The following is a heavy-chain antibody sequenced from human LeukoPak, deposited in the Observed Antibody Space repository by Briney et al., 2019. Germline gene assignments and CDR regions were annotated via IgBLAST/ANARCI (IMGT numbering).Heavy chain of an antibody. D-gene: IGHD3/OR15-3a*01. CDR1: GFTFSIYW. V-gene: IGHV3-7*01. Sequence: GVSLRLSCAASGFTFSIYWMNWVRQAPGKGLEWVANIKPDGSEIYYVDSVKGRFTISRDNAKNSLYLQMNSLTAGDTAVYYCARDRTGTYREVAYWGQGTLVTVSS. CDR2: IKPDGSEI. J-gene: IGHJ4*02. CDR3: ARDRTGTYREVAY.